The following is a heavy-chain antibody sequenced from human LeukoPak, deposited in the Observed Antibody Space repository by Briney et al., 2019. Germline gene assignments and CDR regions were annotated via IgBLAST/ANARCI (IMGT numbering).Heavy chain of an antibody. V-gene: IGHV3-23*01. CDR1: GFTFSSYA. Sequence: PGGSLRLSCAASGFTFSSYAMSWVRQAPGKGLEWVSAISGSGGSTYYADSVKGRFTISRDNSKNTLSLQMNSLRAEDTALYYRAKRGVTGYKEGFDYWGQGTLVTVSS. J-gene: IGHJ4*02. CDR3: AKRGVTGYKEGFDY. CDR2: ISGSGGST. D-gene: IGHD3-9*01.